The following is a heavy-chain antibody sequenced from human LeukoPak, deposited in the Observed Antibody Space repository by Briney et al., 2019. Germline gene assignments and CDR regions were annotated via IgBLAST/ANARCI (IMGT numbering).Heavy chain of an antibody. J-gene: IGHJ4*02. CDR1: SGSISNGGYY. Sequence: SETLSLTCTVSSGSISNGGYYWVWIRQPPGKGLEWIGSIYYSGTNYYNPSLTSRGTISVDTSNNQFSLKLTSVTAADTAVYYCARAVMVAVAGGRFDYWGQGTLVTVSS. CDR3: ARAVMVAVAGGRFDY. CDR2: IYYSGTN. D-gene: IGHD6-19*01. V-gene: IGHV4-39*07.